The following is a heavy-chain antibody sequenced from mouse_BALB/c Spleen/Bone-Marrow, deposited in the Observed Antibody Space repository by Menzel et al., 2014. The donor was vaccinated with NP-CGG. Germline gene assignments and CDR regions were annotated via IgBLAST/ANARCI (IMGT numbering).Heavy chain of an antibody. CDR2: IDPANGNT. J-gene: IGHJ2*01. CDR1: GFNIKDTY. Sequence: EVKLVESGAELVKPGASVKLSCTASGFNIKDTYMHWVKQRPEQGLEWIGRIDPANGNTKYDPKFQGKATITADKSSNTAYLQLSSLTSEDAAVYYCARYDYGVYFDYWGQGTTLTVSS. V-gene: IGHV14-3*02. D-gene: IGHD2-4*01. CDR3: ARYDYGVYFDY.